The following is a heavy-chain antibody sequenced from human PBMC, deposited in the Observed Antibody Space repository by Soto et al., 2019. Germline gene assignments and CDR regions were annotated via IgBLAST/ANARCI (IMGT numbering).Heavy chain of an antibody. Sequence: GGSLRLSCAASGLSVSNYWMHWVRQTPGKGLVWVSRINSDDTSSSYAASVKGRFAISRDNSKNTLYLQMNSLKPEDTAVYYCAKLPRSGWFHYYYGMDIWGQGTTVTVSS. V-gene: IGHV3-74*01. J-gene: IGHJ6*02. CDR2: INSDDTSS. CDR3: AKLPRSGWFHYYYGMDI. D-gene: IGHD6-19*01. CDR1: GLSVSNYW.